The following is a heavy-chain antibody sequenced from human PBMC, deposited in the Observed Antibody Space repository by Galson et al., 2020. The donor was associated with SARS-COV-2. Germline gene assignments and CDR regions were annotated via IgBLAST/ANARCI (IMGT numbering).Heavy chain of an antibody. V-gene: IGHV4-59*13. CDR3: ARGGVGPYYFDY. D-gene: IGHD1-26*01. Sequence: SETLSLTCAVSGGSISGSFWSWIRQPPGKGLEWIGYMYYSGSTKHNPSLKSRLTFSMDTSKNQFSLNLSSVTAADTAVYYCARGGVGPYYFDYWGQGTLVTVSS. CDR1: GGSISGSF. J-gene: IGHJ4*02. CDR2: MYYSGST.